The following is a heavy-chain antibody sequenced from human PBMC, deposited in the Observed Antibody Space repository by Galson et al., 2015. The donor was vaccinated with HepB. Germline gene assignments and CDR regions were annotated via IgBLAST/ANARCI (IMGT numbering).Heavy chain of an antibody. V-gene: IGHV3-9*01. CDR1: GFTFDDYA. CDR3: AKDAAAFYYYMDV. CDR2: ISWNSGSI. D-gene: IGHD2-2*01. J-gene: IGHJ6*03. Sequence: SLRLSCAASGFTFDDYAMHWVRQAPGKGLEWVSGISWNSGSIGYADSVKGRFTISRDNAKNSLYLQMNSLRAEDTALYYCAKDAAAFYYYMDVWGKGTTVTVSS.